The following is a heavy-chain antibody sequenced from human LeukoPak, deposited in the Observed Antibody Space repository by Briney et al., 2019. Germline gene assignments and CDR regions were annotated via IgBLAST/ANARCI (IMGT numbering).Heavy chain of an antibody. CDR1: GFTFDDYA. CDR3: VGDPPNSGYAFQV. V-gene: IGHV3-9*01. D-gene: IGHD3-22*01. J-gene: IGHJ3*01. Sequence: PGGSLRLSCAASGFTFDDYAMHWVRHVPGKGLEWVSGVSWNSVYIGYADSVKGRFTISRDNSKNMVYLQMNSLRAEDTALYYCVGDPPNSGYAFQVWGHGTVVTVSS. CDR2: VSWNSVYI.